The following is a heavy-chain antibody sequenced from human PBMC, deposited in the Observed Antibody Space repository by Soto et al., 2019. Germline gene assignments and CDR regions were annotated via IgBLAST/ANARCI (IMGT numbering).Heavy chain of an antibody. V-gene: IGHV3-23*01. J-gene: IGHJ6*03. Sequence: EVQLLESGGGLVQPGGSLRLSCAASGFIFNDYAMTWVRQAPGKGLEWVSGISGSGGSTYYADSVKGRFTISRDNSKNTLYVQMSSLRGEDTALYYCAKCFTGKKVGRTSYYYSMAVWGTGNTVSVSS. D-gene: IGHD2-2*01. CDR3: AKCFTGKKVGRTSYYYSMAV. CDR2: ISGSGGST. CDR1: GFIFNDYA.